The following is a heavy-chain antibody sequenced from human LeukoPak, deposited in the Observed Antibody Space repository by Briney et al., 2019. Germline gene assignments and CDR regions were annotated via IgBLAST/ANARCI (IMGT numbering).Heavy chain of an antibody. CDR3: ARTGTTYNNWFDP. D-gene: IGHD1-1*01. CDR2: ISSDSSYT. J-gene: IGHJ5*02. Sequence: PGGSLRLSCAASGFTFSDYYMSWIRQAPGKGLEWVSYISSDSSYTNYADSVKGRFIISRDNAKNSPYLQMNSLRAEDTAVYYCARTGTTYNNWFDPWGQGTLVTVSS. V-gene: IGHV3-11*03. CDR1: GFTFSDYY.